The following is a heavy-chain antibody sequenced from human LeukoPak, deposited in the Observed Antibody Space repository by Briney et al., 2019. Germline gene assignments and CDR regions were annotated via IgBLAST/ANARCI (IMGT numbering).Heavy chain of an antibody. J-gene: IGHJ4*02. D-gene: IGHD1-1*01. CDR1: GFTFRGAA. CDR3: ARDSPGTTASDY. CDR2: ISASGSYI. Sequence: SGGSLRLSCAVSGFTFRGAAMTWVRQAPGKGLEWVSSISASGSYIYYADSLKGRFTISRDNTKNSLFLQMNSLRAEDTAVYYCARDSPGTTASDYWGQGTLVTVSS. V-gene: IGHV3-21*01.